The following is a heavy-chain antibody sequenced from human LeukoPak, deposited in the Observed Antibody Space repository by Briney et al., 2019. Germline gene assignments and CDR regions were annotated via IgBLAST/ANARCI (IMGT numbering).Heavy chain of an antibody. CDR1: GFTFSSYE. J-gene: IGHJ6*02. D-gene: IGHD4-17*01. V-gene: IGHV3-48*03. CDR3: ARDHLRPVTNYYGMDV. CDR2: ISSSGSAI. Sequence: GGSLRLSCAASGFTFSSYEMNWVRQAPGKGLEWVSYISSSGSAIYYADSVKGRFTISRDNAKNSLYLQMNSLRAEDTAVYYCARDHLRPVTNYYGMDVWGQGTTVTVSS.